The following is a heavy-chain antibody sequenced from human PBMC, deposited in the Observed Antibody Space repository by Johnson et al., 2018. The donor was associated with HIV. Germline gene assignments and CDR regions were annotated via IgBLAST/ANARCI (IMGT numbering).Heavy chain of an antibody. J-gene: IGHJ3*01. CDR2: IRYDGSRK. D-gene: IGHD5-24*01. Sequence: QMQLVESGGGLVQPGGSLRLSCAASGFTFSTYAMHWVRQAPGKGLEWVAFIRYDGSRKHYADSVKGRFTISRDNSKNTLYLQMHRLRSEDTAVYFCAIGCRDGYTCDAFDVWGRGTRVTVSS. CDR3: AIGCRDGYTCDAFDV. CDR1: GFTFSTYA. V-gene: IGHV3-30*02.